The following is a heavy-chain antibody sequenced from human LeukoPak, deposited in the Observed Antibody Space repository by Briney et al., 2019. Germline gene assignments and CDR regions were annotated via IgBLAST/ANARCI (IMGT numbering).Heavy chain of an antibody. Sequence: SETLSLTCTVSGGSISSYYWSWIRQPPGKGLEGFGYVYDSGTTNYNPSRKSRVTISVDTSKNQLSLRLSSVTAADTAVYYCARASYSYDINGWVPFDYWGQGTLVTVSS. CDR1: GGSISSYY. CDR2: VYDSGTT. D-gene: IGHD3-22*01. CDR3: ARASYSYDINGWVPFDY. V-gene: IGHV4-59*08. J-gene: IGHJ4*02.